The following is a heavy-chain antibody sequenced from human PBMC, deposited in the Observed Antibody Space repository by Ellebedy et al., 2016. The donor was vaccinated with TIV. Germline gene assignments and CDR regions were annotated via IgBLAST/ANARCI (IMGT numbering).Heavy chain of an antibody. D-gene: IGHD3-10*01. J-gene: IGHJ3*02. CDR3: ARARTMYYYGSGSGAFDI. CDR2: IYTSGST. Sequence: SETLSLXXTVSGGSISSGSYYWSWIRQPAGKGLEWIGRIYTSGSTNYNPSLKSRVTMSVDTSKNQFSLKLSSVTAADTAVYYCARARTMYYYGSGSGAFDIWGQGTMVTVSS. CDR1: GGSISSGSYY. V-gene: IGHV4-61*02.